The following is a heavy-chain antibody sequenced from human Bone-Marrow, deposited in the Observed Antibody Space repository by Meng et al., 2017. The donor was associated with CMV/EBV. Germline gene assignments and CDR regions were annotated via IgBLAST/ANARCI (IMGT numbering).Heavy chain of an antibody. CDR3: ARRARYCSSTSCPFNWFDP. V-gene: IGHV1-8*01. D-gene: IGHD2-2*01. J-gene: IGHJ5*02. CDR1: GYTFTSYD. Sequence: ASVKVSCKASGYTFTSYDINWVRQATGQGLEWMGWMNPNSGNTGYAQKFQGRVTMTRNTSISTAYMELSSLRSEDTAVYYCARRARYCSSTSCPFNWFDPWGQGTLVTVSS. CDR2: MNPNSGNT.